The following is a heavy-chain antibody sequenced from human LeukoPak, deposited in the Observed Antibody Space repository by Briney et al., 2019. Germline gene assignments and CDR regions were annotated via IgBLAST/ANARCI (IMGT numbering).Heavy chain of an antibody. J-gene: IGHJ5*02. CDR1: GFTFSSYS. CDR3: ARSIVVVPVGRFDP. Sequence: PGGSLRLSCAASGFTFSSYSMNWVRQAPGKGLEWVSSISSSNYIYYADSVKGRFTISRDNAKNSLYLQMNSLRAEDTAVYYCARSIVVVPVGRFDPWGQGTLVTVSS. V-gene: IGHV3-21*01. D-gene: IGHD2-2*01. CDR2: ISSSNYI.